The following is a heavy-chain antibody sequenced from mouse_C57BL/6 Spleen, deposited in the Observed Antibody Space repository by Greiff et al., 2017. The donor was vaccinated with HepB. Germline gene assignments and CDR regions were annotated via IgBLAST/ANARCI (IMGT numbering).Heavy chain of an antibody. D-gene: IGHD1-1*01. CDR2: INPNNGGT. J-gene: IGHJ1*03. CDR1: GYTFTHYN. Sequence: SGPELVKPGASVKMSCKASGYTFTHYNMHWVKQSHGKSLEWIGYINPNNGGTSYNQKFKGKATLTVNKSSSTAYMELRSLTSEDSAVYYCARPDYYGSSYWYFDVWGTGTTVTVSS. V-gene: IGHV1-22*01. CDR3: ARPDYYGSSYWYFDV.